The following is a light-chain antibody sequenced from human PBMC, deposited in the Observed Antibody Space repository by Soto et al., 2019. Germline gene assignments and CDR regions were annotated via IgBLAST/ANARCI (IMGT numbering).Light chain of an antibody. CDR3: QQYYTSVTT. V-gene: IGKV4-1*01. CDR2: WAS. CDR1: QSVLYSSNNKNY. J-gene: IGKJ5*01. Sequence: DIVMTQSPDSLAVSLGERATINCKSSQSVLYSSNNKNYLAWYQQRPGQPPKLLIYWASTRESGVPDRFSGSGSGKDFTLTISSLQAEDVAVYYCQQYYTSVTTFGQGTRLEIK.